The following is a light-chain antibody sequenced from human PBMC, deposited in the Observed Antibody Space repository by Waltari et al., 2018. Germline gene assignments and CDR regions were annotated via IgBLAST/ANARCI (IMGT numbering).Light chain of an antibody. CDR2: LNSDGSH. J-gene: IGLJ2*01. CDR1: SGPSSYA. V-gene: IGLV4-69*01. CDR3: QTWGTGIWVV. Sequence: QLVLTQSPSASASLGASVKLTCTLSSGPSSYAIAWPQKQPEKGPRYLMKLNSDGSHSKGDGIPDRFSGSSSGAERYLTISSLQSEDEADYYCQTWGTGIWVVFGGGTKLTVL.